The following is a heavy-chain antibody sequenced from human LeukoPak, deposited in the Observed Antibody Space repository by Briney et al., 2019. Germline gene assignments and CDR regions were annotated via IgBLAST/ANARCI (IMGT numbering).Heavy chain of an antibody. CDR3: ARAHSGSYPGY. V-gene: IGHV1-46*01. CDR1: GYTFTNLY. D-gene: IGHD1-26*01. J-gene: IGHJ4*02. CDR2: INPSGGST. Sequence: ASVKVSCKASGYTFTNLYMHWVRQAPGQGLEWMGLINPSGGSTSYAQKFQGRVAMTRDTSTSTVYMELSSLRSEDTAVYYCARAHSGSYPGYWGQGTLLTVSS.